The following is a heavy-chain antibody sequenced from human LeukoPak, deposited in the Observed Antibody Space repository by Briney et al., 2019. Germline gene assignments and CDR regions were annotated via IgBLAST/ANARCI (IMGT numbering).Heavy chain of an antibody. CDR2: IYYSGST. Sequence: SETLSLTCTVSGDSISSYYWSWIRQPPGKGLEWIGYIYYSGSTNYNPSLKSRVTISVDTSKNQFSLKLSSVTAADTAVYYCARELAVTRFMDVWGKGTTVTVSS. CDR3: ARELAVTRFMDV. CDR1: GDSISSYY. V-gene: IGHV4-59*12. D-gene: IGHD4-17*01. J-gene: IGHJ6*03.